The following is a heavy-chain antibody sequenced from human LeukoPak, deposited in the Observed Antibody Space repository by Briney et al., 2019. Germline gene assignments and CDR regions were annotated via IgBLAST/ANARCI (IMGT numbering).Heavy chain of an antibody. Sequence: GESLKISCKGSGYSFREYWVGWVRQLPGKGLEWMGIIYPDDSDIRYSPSFQGQVTISADKSINTAYLQWSSLKASDTAMYYCAKYYYDRSVGPSDYWGQGTLVTVSS. V-gene: IGHV5-51*01. CDR3: AKYYYDRSVGPSDY. CDR1: GYSFREYW. D-gene: IGHD3-22*01. CDR2: IYPDDSDI. J-gene: IGHJ4*02.